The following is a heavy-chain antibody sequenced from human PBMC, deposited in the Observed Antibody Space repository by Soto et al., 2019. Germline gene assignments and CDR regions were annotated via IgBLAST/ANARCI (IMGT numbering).Heavy chain of an antibody. J-gene: IGHJ4*02. CDR3: ARGDFWSGYYFDYFDY. CDR1: GGSFSGYY. Sequence: SETLSLTCAVYGGSFSGYYWSWIRQPPGKGLEWIGEINHSGSTNYNPSLKSRVTISVDTSKNQFSLKLSSVTAADTAVYYCARGDFWSGYYFDYFDYWGQGTLVTVSS. D-gene: IGHD3-3*01. CDR2: INHSGST. V-gene: IGHV4-34*01.